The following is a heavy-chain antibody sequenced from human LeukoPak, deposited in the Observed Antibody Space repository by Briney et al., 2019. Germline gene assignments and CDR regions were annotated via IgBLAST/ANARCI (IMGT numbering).Heavy chain of an antibody. V-gene: IGHV7-4-1*02. CDR3: ARGYCSGGSCHTFDY. Sequence: WASVKVSCKASGYTFTTYAMKWVRQAPGQGLEWMGWINTDTGNPTYAQGFTGRFVFSLDTSVSTAYLQISSLKAEDTAVYYCARGYCSGGSCHTFDYWGQGTLVTVSS. CDR1: GYTFTTYA. CDR2: INTDTGNP. J-gene: IGHJ4*02. D-gene: IGHD2-15*01.